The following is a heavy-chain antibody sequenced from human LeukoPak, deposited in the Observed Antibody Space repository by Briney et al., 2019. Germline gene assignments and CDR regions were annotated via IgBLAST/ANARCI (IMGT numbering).Heavy chain of an antibody. CDR3: AKDYYDSSGYYYFTY. CDR1: GFTFSSYG. CDR2: ISYDGSNK. J-gene: IGHJ4*02. Sequence: GGSLRLSCAASGFTFSSYGMHWVRQAPGKGLEWVAVISYDGSNKYYADSVKGRFTLSRDNSKNTLYLQMNSLRAEDTAVYYCAKDYYDSSGYYYFTYWGQGTLVTVSS. D-gene: IGHD3-22*01. V-gene: IGHV3-30*18.